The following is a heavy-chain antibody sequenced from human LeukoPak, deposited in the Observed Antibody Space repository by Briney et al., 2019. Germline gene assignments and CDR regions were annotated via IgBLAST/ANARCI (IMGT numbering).Heavy chain of an antibody. CDR1: GFIFRNYA. J-gene: IGHJ6*02. CDR2: ISANGGGT. CDR3: ATVFPPGIQLRDDGMDV. D-gene: IGHD5-18*01. Sequence: PGGSLRLSCGASGFIFRNYAMSWVRQAPGEGLEWVSGISANGGGTYYADSVKGRFTISRDNSKNTLYLQMNSLRAEDTAVYYCATVFPPGIQLRDDGMDVWGQGTTVTVSS. V-gene: IGHV3-23*01.